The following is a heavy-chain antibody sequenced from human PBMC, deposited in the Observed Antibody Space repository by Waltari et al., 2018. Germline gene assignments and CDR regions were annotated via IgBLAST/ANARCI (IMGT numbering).Heavy chain of an antibody. Sequence: QVQLQESGPGLVKPSETLSLTCTVSGGSISTYYWSWIRQPPGKGLEWIGYIYSSGSTTYNPSLESRVTMSVDTSKNHFALTLISVTAAGTAVYYCARRLFTMLRGQDFGMDVWGQGTTVTVSS. J-gene: IGHJ6*02. V-gene: IGHV4-59*01. CDR3: ARRLFTMLRGQDFGMDV. D-gene: IGHD3-10*01. CDR1: GGSISTYY. CDR2: IYSSGST.